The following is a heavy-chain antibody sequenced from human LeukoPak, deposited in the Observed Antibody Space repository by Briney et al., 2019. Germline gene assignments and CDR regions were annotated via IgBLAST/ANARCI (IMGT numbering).Heavy chain of an antibody. Sequence: GGSLKLSCAASGFTFSGSAMHWVRQASGKGLEWVGRIRSKANSYATAYAASVKGRFTISRDDSKNTAYLQMKRLKTEDTAVYYCTRLGSSGWHKYFDYWGQGTLVTVSS. CDR2: IRSKANSYAT. CDR3: TRLGSSGWHKYFDY. CDR1: GFTFSGSA. V-gene: IGHV3-73*01. D-gene: IGHD6-19*01. J-gene: IGHJ4*02.